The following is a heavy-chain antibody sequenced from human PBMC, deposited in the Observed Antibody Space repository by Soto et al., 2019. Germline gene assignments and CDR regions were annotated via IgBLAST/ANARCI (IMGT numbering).Heavy chain of an antibody. CDR1: GGSISSYY. D-gene: IGHD3-3*01. CDR3: ARHRPVYYDFWSGYPFLFDY. V-gene: IGHV4-59*08. J-gene: IGHJ4*02. CDR2: IYYSGST. Sequence: SETLSLTCTVSGGSISSYYWSWIRQPPGKGLEWIGYIYYSGSTNYNPSLKSRVTISVDTSKNQFSLKLSSVTAADTAVYYCARHRPVYYDFWSGYPFLFDYWGQGTLVTVSS.